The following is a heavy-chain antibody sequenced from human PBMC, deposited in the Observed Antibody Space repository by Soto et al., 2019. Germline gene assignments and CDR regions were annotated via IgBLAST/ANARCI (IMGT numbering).Heavy chain of an antibody. D-gene: IGHD2-21*01. CDR2: IYYSGST. CDR3: ATLPPRIVVSLLPIPT. V-gene: IGHV4-39*07. CDR1: GGSISSSSYY. J-gene: IGHJ5*02. Sequence: SETLSLTCTVSGGSISSSSYYWGWIRQPPGKGLEWIGSIYYSGSTYYNPSLKSRVTISVDTSKNQFSLKLSSVTAADTAVYYCATLPPRIVVSLLPIPTWGQGILVTVSS.